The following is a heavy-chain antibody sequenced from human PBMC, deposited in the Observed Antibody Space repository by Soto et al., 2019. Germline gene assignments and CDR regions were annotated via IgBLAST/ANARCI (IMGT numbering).Heavy chain of an antibody. CDR2: ISWNSGSI. CDR3: AKGAYFSGYDSYYFDY. D-gene: IGHD5-12*01. V-gene: IGHV3-9*01. J-gene: IGHJ4*02. Sequence: GGSLRLSCAASGFTFDDYAMHWVRQAPGKGLEWVSGISWNSGSIGYADSVKGRFTISRDNAKNSLYLQMNSLRAEDTALYYCAKGAYFSGYDSYYFDYWGQGTLVTVSS. CDR1: GFTFDDYA.